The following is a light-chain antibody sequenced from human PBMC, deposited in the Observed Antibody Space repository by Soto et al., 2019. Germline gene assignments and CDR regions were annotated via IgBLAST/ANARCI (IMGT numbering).Light chain of an antibody. Sequence: DIQMSQSPSSLSASVVDRVTITCRAAESISRHLNWYQQKPGRAPDLLIYAASTLQNGVPSRFTGSGSGTEFTLTITGLQLEDFATYYCQQDYSTLATFGQGTRLEI. J-gene: IGKJ5*01. CDR3: QQDYSTLAT. V-gene: IGKV1-39*01. CDR2: AAS. CDR1: ESISRH.